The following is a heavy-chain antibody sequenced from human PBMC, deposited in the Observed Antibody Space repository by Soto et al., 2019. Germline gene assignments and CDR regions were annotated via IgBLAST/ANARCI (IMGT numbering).Heavy chain of an antibody. CDR2: IYYTGST. J-gene: IGHJ4*02. CDR1: GGSVTSGRYY. CDR3: AKDHGNYHGFSDY. D-gene: IGHD1-1*01. Sequence: SETLSLTCTVSGGSVTSGRYYWSWIRQPPGKGLEWVGYIYYTGSTNYNPSLKSRGTIAFDTSKNQFSLELSSVTAADTAVYYCAKDHGNYHGFSDYWGQGTPVTVSS. V-gene: IGHV4-61*01.